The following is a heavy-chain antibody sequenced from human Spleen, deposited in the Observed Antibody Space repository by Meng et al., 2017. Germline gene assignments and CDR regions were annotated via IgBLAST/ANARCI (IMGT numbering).Heavy chain of an antibody. CDR1: PLSFSFYA. CDR3: ARRIIIASSHAFDI. CDR2: ITPSGATI. V-gene: IGHV3-11*04. Sequence: GGSLRLSCAASPLSFSFYAMSWVRQAPGKGLEWVSYITPSGATIYYADSVKGRFAISRDNAKKSLYLQMSSLRADDTALYYCARRIIIASSHAFDIWGQGTMVTVSS. D-gene: IGHD2/OR15-2a*01. J-gene: IGHJ3*02.